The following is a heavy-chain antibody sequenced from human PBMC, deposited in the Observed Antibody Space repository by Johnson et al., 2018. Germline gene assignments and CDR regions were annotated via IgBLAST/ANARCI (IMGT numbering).Heavy chain of an antibody. CDR2: TSYDGYNK. D-gene: IGHD3-22*01. Sequence: VQLVESGGGVVQPGRSLRVSCAASGFTFSSYAMHWVRQAPGKGLEWVAATSYDGYNKYYADSVKGRVTISRDNSKNTLFLQLNSPRAEDTAVYYCAKEKPQDSSAYYRPHDAFDIWGQGTMVTVSS. CDR1: GFTFSSYA. CDR3: AKEKPQDSSAYYRPHDAFDI. V-gene: IGHV3-30*18. J-gene: IGHJ3*02.